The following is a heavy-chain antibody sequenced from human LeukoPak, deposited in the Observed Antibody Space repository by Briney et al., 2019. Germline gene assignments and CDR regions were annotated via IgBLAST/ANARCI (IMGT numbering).Heavy chain of an antibody. J-gene: IGHJ4*02. CDR3: ASSTLGYGSGSYDY. V-gene: IGHV1-18*01. CDR1: GYTFISYG. Sequence: ASVKVPCKAFGYTFISYGISWVRQAPGQGLEWMGWISAYNGNTNYAQKLQGRVTMTTDTSTSTAYMELRSLRSDDTAVYYCASSTLGYGSGSYDYWGQGTLVTVSS. CDR2: ISAYNGNT. D-gene: IGHD3-10*01.